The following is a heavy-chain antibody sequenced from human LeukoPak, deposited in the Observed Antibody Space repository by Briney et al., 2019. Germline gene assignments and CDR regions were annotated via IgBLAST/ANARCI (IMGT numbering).Heavy chain of an antibody. CDR1: GGSISSSY. CDR3: ARHPPRGDGELPFVY. D-gene: IGHD4-17*01. CDR2: IYSSWNN. J-gene: IGHJ4*02. Sequence: SETLSLTCTDPGGSISSSYRSWVRQPPGEGLGWIGYIYSSWNNNYSRSLRSRVTISVDTSKNHPALKLSSVTAADTSGYFCARHPPRGDGELPFVYWGQRTLVTDSS. V-gene: IGHV4-59*08.